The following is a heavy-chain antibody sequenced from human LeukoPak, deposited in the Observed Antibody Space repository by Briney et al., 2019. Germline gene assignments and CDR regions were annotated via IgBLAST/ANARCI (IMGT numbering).Heavy chain of an antibody. CDR3: ARDTKYALDN. Sequence: GGSLRLSCAASGFTFSSYSMNWVGKAPGEGLEWISYIGISSGNTKYADSVKGRFTISGDKAKNSVYLQMNSLRVEDTAVYYCARDTKYALDNWGQGTLVTVSS. D-gene: IGHD2-2*01. V-gene: IGHV3-48*01. J-gene: IGHJ4*02. CDR2: IGISSGNT. CDR1: GFTFSSYS.